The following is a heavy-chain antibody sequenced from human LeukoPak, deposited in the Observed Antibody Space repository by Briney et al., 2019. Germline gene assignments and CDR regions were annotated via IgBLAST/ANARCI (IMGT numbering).Heavy chain of an antibody. CDR2: ISAYNGNT. J-gene: IGHJ3*02. V-gene: IGHV1-18*01. D-gene: IGHD6-19*01. Sequence: AAVKVSCKASGYTFTSYGISWVRQAPGQGLEWMGWISAYNGNTNYAQKLQGRVTMTTDTSTSTAYMELRSLRSDDTAAYYCARVQGAGIGNAFDIWGQGTMVTVSS. CDR3: ARVQGAGIGNAFDI. CDR1: GYTFTSYG.